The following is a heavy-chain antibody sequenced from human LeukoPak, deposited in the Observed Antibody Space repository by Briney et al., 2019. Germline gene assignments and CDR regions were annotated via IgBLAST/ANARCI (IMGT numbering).Heavy chain of an antibody. CDR2: ISSSSSYI. CDR1: GFTFGSYS. CDR3: ARDPRERDPNPDY. Sequence: GGSLRLSCAASGFTFGSYSMNWVRQAPGKGLEWVSSISSSSSYIYYADSVKGRFTISRDNAKNSLYLQMNSLRAEDTAVYYCARDPRERDPNPDYWGQGTLVTVSS. D-gene: IGHD2-21*02. J-gene: IGHJ4*02. V-gene: IGHV3-21*01.